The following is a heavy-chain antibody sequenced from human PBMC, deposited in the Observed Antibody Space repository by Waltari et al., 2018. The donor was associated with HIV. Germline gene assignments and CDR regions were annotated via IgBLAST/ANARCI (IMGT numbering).Heavy chain of an antibody. CDR2: MNPNSGNT. V-gene: IGHV1-8*01. D-gene: IGHD3-22*01. J-gene: IGHJ4*02. Sequence: QATGQGLEWMGWMNPNSGNTGYAQKFQGRVTMTRNTSISTAYMELSSLRSEDTAVYYCARGRYYYDSSGYYYLVWGQGTLVTVSS. CDR3: ARGRYYYDSSGYYYLV.